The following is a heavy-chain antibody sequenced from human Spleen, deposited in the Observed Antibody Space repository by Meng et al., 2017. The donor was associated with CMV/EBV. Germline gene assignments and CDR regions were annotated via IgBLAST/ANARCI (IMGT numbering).Heavy chain of an antibody. D-gene: IGHD2-15*01. CDR2: IRSIPYGGTT. Sequence: GESLQISCTASGFTFGDFALSWVRQAPGKGLEWVGIIRSIPYGGTTEYAASVRARFTIFRDDSNSTAYVQMNSLKTEDSAVYYCTRTRYIRVDPKYNYGMDVWGQGTTVTVSS. CDR1: GFTFGDFA. CDR3: TRTRYIRVDPKYNYGMDV. J-gene: IGHJ6*02. V-gene: IGHV3-49*04.